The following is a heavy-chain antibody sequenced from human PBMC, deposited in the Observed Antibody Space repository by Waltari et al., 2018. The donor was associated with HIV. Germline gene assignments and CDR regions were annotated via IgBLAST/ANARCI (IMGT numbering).Heavy chain of an antibody. D-gene: IGHD3-22*01. V-gene: IGHV2-5*01. J-gene: IGHJ4*02. CDR3: AHSDLYDYDNRGYPSPFDN. CDR2: IYWNGHK. Sequence: QITLKESGPTLVKPTQTLTLTCTFSGFSLSTTGVGVGWILQPPGKALEWLALIYWNGHKNYSPSPNSELTITKTTSKTQVVLTMTNMDPVDTATYDCAHSDLYDYDNRGYPSPFDNWGPGTLVTVSS. CDR1: GFSLSTTGVG.